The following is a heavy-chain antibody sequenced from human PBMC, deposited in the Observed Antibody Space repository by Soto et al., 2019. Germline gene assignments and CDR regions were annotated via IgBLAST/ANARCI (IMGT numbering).Heavy chain of an antibody. D-gene: IGHD3-16*01. Sequence: NPXETLCLTCTVSAASLSKYYWTWIRQPPGKGLDWIGYIYFNGNTKYNPSLEGRLTISIDTSKKDFSLKLTSVTAADAAVYYCASVTFGGIVLAHWGQGTLVTVSS. CDR3: ASVTFGGIVLAH. V-gene: IGHV4-59*01. CDR1: AASLSKYY. CDR2: IYFNGNT. J-gene: IGHJ4*02.